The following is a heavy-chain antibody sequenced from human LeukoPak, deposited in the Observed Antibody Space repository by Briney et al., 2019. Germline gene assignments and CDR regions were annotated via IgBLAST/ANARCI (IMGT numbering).Heavy chain of an antibody. D-gene: IGHD3-22*01. CDR3: ARTVPGLYYGSSGYYDY. V-gene: IGHV4-4*02. CDR2: IYHSGST. CDR1: GGSISSSNW. J-gene: IGHJ4*02. Sequence: SETLSLTCAVSGGSISSSNWWSWVRQPPGKGLEWIGEIYHSGSTNYNPSLKSRVTISVDKSKNQFSLKLSSVTAADTAVYYCARTVPGLYYGSSGYYDYWGQGTLVTVSS.